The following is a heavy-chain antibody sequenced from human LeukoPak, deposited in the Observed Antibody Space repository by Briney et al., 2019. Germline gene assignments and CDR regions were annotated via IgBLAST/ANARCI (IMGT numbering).Heavy chain of an antibody. V-gene: IGHV3-49*04. CDR2: IRSKSYGGTT. Sequence: GGSLRLSCTASGFTFGDYVMSWVRQAPGKGLEWVGFIRSKSYGGTTEYAASVKGRFTISRDDSKSIAYLQMNSLKTEDTAVYYCTSDYFDHSGPGTLVTVSS. CDR3: TSDYFDH. J-gene: IGHJ4*02. CDR1: GFTFGDYV.